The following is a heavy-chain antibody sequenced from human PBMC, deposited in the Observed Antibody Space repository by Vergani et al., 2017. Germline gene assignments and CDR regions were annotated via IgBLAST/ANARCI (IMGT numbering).Heavy chain of an antibody. D-gene: IGHD2-2*01. CDR3: ARGLYCSSTSCDDY. J-gene: IGHJ4*02. V-gene: IGHV1-3*01. Sequence: QVQLVQSGAEVKKPGASVKVSCKASGYTFTSYAMHWVRQAPGQRLEWMGWINAGNGNTKYSQQFQGGITITRDTSASTAYMELSSLRSEDTAVYYCARGLYCSSTSCDDYWGQGTLVTVSS. CDR2: INAGNGNT. CDR1: GYTFTSYA.